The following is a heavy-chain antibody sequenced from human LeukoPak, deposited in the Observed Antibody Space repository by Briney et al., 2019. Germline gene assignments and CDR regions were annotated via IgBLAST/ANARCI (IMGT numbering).Heavy chain of an antibody. V-gene: IGHV4-4*07. CDR1: GGSISSYY. CDR2: INTSGNS. Sequence: PSETLSLTCTVSGGSISSYYWSWIRQPAGKGLEWIGRINTSGNSNYNPSLRSRVTMSVDTSKNQFSLKLRSVTAADTAVYYCARESTTGTTGALTSDYWGQGTLVTVSS. D-gene: IGHD1-1*01. CDR3: ARESTTGTTGALTSDY. J-gene: IGHJ4*02.